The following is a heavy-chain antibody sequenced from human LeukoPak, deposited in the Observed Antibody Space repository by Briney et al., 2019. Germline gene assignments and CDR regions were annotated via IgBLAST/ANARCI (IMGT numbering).Heavy chain of an antibody. Sequence: SETLSLTCAVYGGSFSGYYWSWIRQPPGKGLEWIGYIYYSGSTNYNPSLKSRVTISVGTSKNQFSLKLSSVTAADTAVYYCARQIAGDAFDIWGQGTMVTVSS. V-gene: IGHV4-59*08. CDR1: GGSFSGYY. CDR2: IYYSGST. J-gene: IGHJ3*02. D-gene: IGHD6-13*01. CDR3: ARQIAGDAFDI.